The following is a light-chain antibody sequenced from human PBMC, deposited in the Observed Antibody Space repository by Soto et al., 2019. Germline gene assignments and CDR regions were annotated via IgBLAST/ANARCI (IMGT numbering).Light chain of an antibody. V-gene: IGKV3-20*01. CDR1: QSVSGTY. J-gene: IGKJ5*01. CDR2: DVS. Sequence: SVLTQSPGTLSLSPGERATLSCRASQSVSGTYLAWYQQKPGQAPRLLIYDVSSRATGIPDRFSGSGSGADFTLTISGLEPEDFAVYYCQQYGTSPQTFGQGTRLEIK. CDR3: QQYGTSPQT.